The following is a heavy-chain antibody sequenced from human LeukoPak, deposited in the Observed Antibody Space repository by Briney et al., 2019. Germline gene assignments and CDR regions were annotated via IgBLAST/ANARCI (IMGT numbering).Heavy chain of an antibody. J-gene: IGHJ5*02. CDR3: SRVQYYYDSSVGRLNWFDP. CDR2: LIAYNDNT. D-gene: IGHD3-22*01. Sequence: GASVKVSCKASGGTLSSFAIRWVRPAPGQGLEWMGYLIAYNDNTNYAQMPQSRVTMTTDTSTSTAYMELRSLRSDDTAVYYCSRVQYYYDSSVGRLNWFDPWGQGTLVTVSS. CDR1: GGTLSSFA. V-gene: IGHV1-18*01.